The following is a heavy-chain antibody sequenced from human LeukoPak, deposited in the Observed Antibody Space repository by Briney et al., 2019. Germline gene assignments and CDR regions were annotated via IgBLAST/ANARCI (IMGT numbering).Heavy chain of an antibody. CDR1: GGSISSGGYY. V-gene: IGHV4-31*03. D-gene: IGHD1-26*01. CDR3: ARDRGSYRKDAFDI. CDR2: IYYSGST. J-gene: IGHJ3*02. Sequence: MTSETLSLTCTVSGGSISSGGYYWSWIRQHPGKGLEWIGYIYYSGSTYYNPSLKSRVTISVDTSKNQFSLKLSSVTAADTAVYYCARDRGSYRKDAFDIWGQGTMVTVSS.